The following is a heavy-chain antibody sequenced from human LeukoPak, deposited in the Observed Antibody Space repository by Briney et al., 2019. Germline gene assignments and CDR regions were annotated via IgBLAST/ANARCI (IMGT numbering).Heavy chain of an antibody. CDR3: ARDPRSAAPDYFDS. J-gene: IGHJ4*02. CDR2: MSSDGSIK. CDR1: GFTVSSNY. D-gene: IGHD6-13*01. V-gene: IGHV3-30-3*01. Sequence: GGSLRLSCAASGFTVSSNYMSWVRHAPGKGLEWGAVMSSDGSIKIYTDSVRGRFTISRDNSKNTLYLEMNSLRVDDTAVYYCARDPRSAAPDYFDSWGQGTLVTVSS.